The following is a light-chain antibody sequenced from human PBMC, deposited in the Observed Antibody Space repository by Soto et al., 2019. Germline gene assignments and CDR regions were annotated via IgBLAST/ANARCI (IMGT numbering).Light chain of an antibody. CDR2: GAS. CDR3: QQYADSPLT. V-gene: IGKV3-20*01. CDR1: EPIRNTF. J-gene: IGKJ4*01. Sequence: EIVLTQSPDILSLSLGERATLSCRTSEPIRNTFVAWYQQKPGQAPRLLIYGASSRAIGIPGRFSGSGSGTDFTLTIDRLEPEDFALYYCQQYADSPLTFGGGTKVDIK.